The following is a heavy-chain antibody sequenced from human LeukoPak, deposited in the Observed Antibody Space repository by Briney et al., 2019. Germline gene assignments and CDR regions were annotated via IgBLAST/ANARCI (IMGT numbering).Heavy chain of an antibody. CDR1: EFTFRINW. CDR3: ASGSGWRQLY. Sequence: GGSLRLSCVVSEFTFRINWMNWVRQAPGKGLEWVANIKSDGSEKYYADSVKGRFTISRDNAKNSLYLQMNSLKAEDTAVYYCASGSGWRQLYWGQGTLVTVSP. J-gene: IGHJ4*02. CDR2: IKSDGSEK. V-gene: IGHV3-7*01. D-gene: IGHD5-24*01.